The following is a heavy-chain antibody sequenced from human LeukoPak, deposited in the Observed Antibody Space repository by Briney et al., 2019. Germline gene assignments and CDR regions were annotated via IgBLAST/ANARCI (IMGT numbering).Heavy chain of an antibody. V-gene: IGHV4-38-2*02. Sequence: SETLSLTCTVSGYSISSGYYWGWIRQPPGKGLEWIGSIYHSGSTNYNPSLKSRVTISVDTPKNQFSLKLSSVTAADTAVYYCASRDGYNFADYWGQGTLVTVSS. D-gene: IGHD5-24*01. J-gene: IGHJ4*02. CDR1: GYSISSGYY. CDR3: ASRDGYNFADY. CDR2: IYHSGST.